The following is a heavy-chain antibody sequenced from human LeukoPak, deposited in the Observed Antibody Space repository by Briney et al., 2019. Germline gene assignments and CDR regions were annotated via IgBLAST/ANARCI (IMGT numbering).Heavy chain of an antibody. J-gene: IGHJ5*02. D-gene: IGHD3-22*01. Sequence: TGGSLRLSXSASGFTFSNAWMSWVRQAPGKGLEWLGRIKSNTDGGTTAYAAPVKGRFTISRDDSKNTLYLQMNSLKTEDTAVYYCTSLVVVIRNWFDPWGQGTLVTVSS. CDR2: IKSNTDGGTT. CDR3: TSLVVVIRNWFDP. V-gene: IGHV3-15*01. CDR1: GFTFSNAW.